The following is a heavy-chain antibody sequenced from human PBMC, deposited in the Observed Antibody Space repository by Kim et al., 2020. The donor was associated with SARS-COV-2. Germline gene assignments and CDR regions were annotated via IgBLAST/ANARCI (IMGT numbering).Heavy chain of an antibody. V-gene: IGHV4-34*01. CDR3: ARGPRGTMVRGVIPFDY. D-gene: IGHD3-10*01. CDR2: INHSGST. CDR1: GGSFSGYY. Sequence: SETLSLTCAVYGGSFSGYYWSWIRQPPGKGLEWIGEINHSGSTNYNPSLKSRVTISVDTSKNQFSLKLSSVTAADTAVYYCARGPRGTMVRGVIPFDYWG. J-gene: IGHJ4*01.